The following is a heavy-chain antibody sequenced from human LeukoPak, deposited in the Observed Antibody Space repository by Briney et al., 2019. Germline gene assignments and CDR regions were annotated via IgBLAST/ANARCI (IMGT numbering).Heavy chain of an antibody. V-gene: IGHV3-23*01. CDR1: GFTFSSYA. J-gene: IGHJ4*02. CDR3: AYLKRSFWSGYWD. CDR2: ISGSGGST. Sequence: GGSLRLSCAASGFTFSSYAMSWVRQAPGKGLEWVSAISGSGGSTYYADSVKGRFTISRDNSKNTLYLQMNSLRAEDTAVYYCAYLKRSFWSGYWDWGQGTLVTVSS. D-gene: IGHD3-3*01.